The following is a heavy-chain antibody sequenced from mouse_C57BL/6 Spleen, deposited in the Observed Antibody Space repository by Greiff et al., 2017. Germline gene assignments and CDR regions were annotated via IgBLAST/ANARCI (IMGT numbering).Heavy chain of an antibody. J-gene: IGHJ3*01. CDR2: IYPGDGDT. V-gene: IGHV1-82*01. CDR3: AREDYDDPFAY. D-gene: IGHD2-4*01. CDR1: GYAFSSSW. Sequence: VQLQQSGPELVKPGASVKISCKASGYAFSSSWMNWVKQRPGQGLEWIGRIYPGDGDTNYNGKFKGKATLTADKSSSTAYMQLSSLTSEDSAVYFCAREDYDDPFAYWGQGTLVTVSA.